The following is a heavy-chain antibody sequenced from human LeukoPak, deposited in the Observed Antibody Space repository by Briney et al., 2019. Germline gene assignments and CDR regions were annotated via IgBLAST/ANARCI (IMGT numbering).Heavy chain of an antibody. D-gene: IGHD2/OR15-2a*01. V-gene: IGHV3-33*08. Sequence: PGGSLRLSCAVSGFTVSSNYMSWVRQAPGKGLEWVAVIWYDGSNKYYADSVKGRFTISRDNSKNTLYLQMNSLRAEDTAVYYCARALYFEGFGPFDYWGQGTLVTVSS. J-gene: IGHJ4*02. CDR1: GFTVSSNY. CDR2: IWYDGSNK. CDR3: ARALYFEGFGPFDY.